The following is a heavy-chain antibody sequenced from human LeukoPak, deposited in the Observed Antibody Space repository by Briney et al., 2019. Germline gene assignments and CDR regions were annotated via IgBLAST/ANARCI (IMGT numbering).Heavy chain of an antibody. CDR3: AKDFWGGNYQSGGLDV. D-gene: IGHD5-24*01. CDR2: ITNNADDT. J-gene: IGHJ6*02. V-gene: IGHV3-23*01. CDR1: GFTFRNFA. Sequence: GGSLRLSCAASGFTFRNFAMSWVRQAPGKGLEWVSHITNNADDTYYADSVKGRFTVSRDNSNNILYLQLDSLRAEDAAVYYCAKDFWGGNYQSGGLDVWAQGSTVTVSS.